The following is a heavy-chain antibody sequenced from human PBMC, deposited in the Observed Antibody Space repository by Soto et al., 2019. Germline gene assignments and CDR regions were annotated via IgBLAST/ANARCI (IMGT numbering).Heavy chain of an antibody. CDR1: GFSFSDYF. CDR2: ISSDGSDK. Sequence: GGSLRLSCAASGFSFSDYFMHWVRQAPGKGLQWVAAISSDGSDKYYADSVKGRFTISRDSSKNTLYLQMNSLRAEETAVYYCAREGTFRRYGFPDYGMDVWGQGTTVTVSS. CDR3: AREGTFRRYGFPDYGMDV. J-gene: IGHJ6*02. D-gene: IGHD5-18*01. V-gene: IGHV3-30-3*01.